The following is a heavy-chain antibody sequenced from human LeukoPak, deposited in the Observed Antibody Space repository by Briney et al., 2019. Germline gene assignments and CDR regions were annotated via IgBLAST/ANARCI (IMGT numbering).Heavy chain of an antibody. CDR2: IHRGGTT. V-gene: IGHV3-53*01. J-gene: IGHJ4*02. CDR3: ARDGYSGSGSLFDY. Sequence: GGSLRLSCAASGFTVSSNYMNWVRQAPGKGLEWVSVIHRGGTTYYADSVKGRFTISRDNSKNTLYLQMNSLRAEDTAVYYCARDGYSGSGSLFDYWGQGTIVTVSS. CDR1: GFTVSSNY. D-gene: IGHD3-10*01.